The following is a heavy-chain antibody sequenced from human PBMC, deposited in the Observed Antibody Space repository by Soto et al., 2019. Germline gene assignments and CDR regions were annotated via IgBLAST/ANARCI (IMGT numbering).Heavy chain of an antibody. Sequence: PGGALRLYCIDFGFTFNTYGMHWVRQAPGKGLEWVAIIWYDGSNKYYADSVKGRFTISRDNSKNTLYLQMNSLRAEDTALYYCARSDCTGAYCYSWPFNYGVDVWGQGTTVTVSS. J-gene: IGHJ6*02. CDR2: IWYDGSNK. CDR3: ARSDCTGAYCYSWPFNYGVDV. CDR1: GFTFNTYG. V-gene: IGHV3-33*08. D-gene: IGHD2-21*02.